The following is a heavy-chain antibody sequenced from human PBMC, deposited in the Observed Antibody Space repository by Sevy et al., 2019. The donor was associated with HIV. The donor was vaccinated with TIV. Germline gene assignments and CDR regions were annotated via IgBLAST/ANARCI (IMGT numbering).Heavy chain of an antibody. Sequence: ASVKVSCKASGGTFSSYAISWVRQAPGQGLEWMGGIIPIFGTANYAQKFQGRVTITADESTSTAYMELSSLRSEDTAVYYCARDWMANKQDLGYCSGGSCYSSYYYYGMDVWGQGTTVTVSS. V-gene: IGHV1-69*13. CDR1: GGTFSSYA. CDR3: ARDWMANKQDLGYCSGGSCYSSYYYYGMDV. D-gene: IGHD2-15*01. CDR2: IIPIFGTA. J-gene: IGHJ6*02.